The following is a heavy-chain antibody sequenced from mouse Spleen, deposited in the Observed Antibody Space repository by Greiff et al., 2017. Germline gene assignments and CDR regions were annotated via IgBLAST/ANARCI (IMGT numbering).Heavy chain of an antibody. V-gene: IGHV5-6-4*01. CDR3: TRDRGWAGDY. CDR1: GFTFSSYT. CDR2: ISSGGSYT. Sequence: EVQVVESGGGLVKPGGSLKLSCAASGFTFSSYTMSWVRQTPEKRLEWVATISSGGSYTYYPDSVKGRFTISRDNAKNTLYLQMSSLKSEDTAMYYCTRDRGWAGDYWGQGTTLTVSS. D-gene: IGHD3-2*02. J-gene: IGHJ2*01.